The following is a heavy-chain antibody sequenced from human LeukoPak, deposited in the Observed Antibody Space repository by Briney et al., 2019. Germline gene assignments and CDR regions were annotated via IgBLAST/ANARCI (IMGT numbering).Heavy chain of an antibody. V-gene: IGHV4-34*01. CDR2: INHSGST. D-gene: IGHD3-22*01. J-gene: IGHJ4*02. CDR3: ARGLERYYDSSGYSY. Sequence: SETLSLTCAVYGGSFSGYYWSWIRQPPGKGLEWIGEINHSGSTNYNPSLKSRVTISVDTPKNQFSLKLSSVTAADTAVYYCARGLERYYDSSGYSYWGQGTLVTVSS. CDR1: GGSFSGYY.